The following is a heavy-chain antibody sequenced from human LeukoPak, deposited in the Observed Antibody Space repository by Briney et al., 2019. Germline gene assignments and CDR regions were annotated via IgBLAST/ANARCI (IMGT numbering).Heavy chain of an antibody. J-gene: IGHJ4*02. CDR2: ISGSGGST. D-gene: IGHD3-22*01. CDR1: GFTFSTYA. Sequence: PGGSLRLSCAASGFTFSTYAMSWVRQAPGKGLEWVSTISGSGGSTYYADSVKGRFMISRDNYKNTLHLQMNSLRAEDTALYYCAKRYYYDRSGHYFHFDYWGQGTLVTVSS. CDR3: AKRYYYDRSGHYFHFDY. V-gene: IGHV3-23*01.